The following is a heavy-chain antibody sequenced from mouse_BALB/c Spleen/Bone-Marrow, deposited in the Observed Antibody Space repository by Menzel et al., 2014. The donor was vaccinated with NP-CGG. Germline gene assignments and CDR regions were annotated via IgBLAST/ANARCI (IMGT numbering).Heavy chain of an antibody. Sequence: EVMLVESGGGLVQPGGSMKLSCAASGFTFSDAWMDWVCQSPEKGLEWVAEIRGKANNHAIYYAESVKGGFTISRDDSKSSVYLQMNSLRAEDTGIYYCIGYDDYAVDYWGQGTSVTVSS. V-gene: IGHV6-6*01. CDR1: GFTFSDAW. CDR2: IRGKANNHAI. CDR3: IGYDDYAVDY. J-gene: IGHJ4*01. D-gene: IGHD2-2*01.